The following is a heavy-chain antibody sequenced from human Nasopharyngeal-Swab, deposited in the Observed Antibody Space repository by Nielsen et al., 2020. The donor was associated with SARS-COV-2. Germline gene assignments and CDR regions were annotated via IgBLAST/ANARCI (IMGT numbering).Heavy chain of an antibody. CDR2: ISYEGRKT. D-gene: IGHD3-10*01. J-gene: IGHJ3*02. CDR1: GFTFNNYG. V-gene: IGHV3-30*18. CDR3: AKANQFFWFGQFRNDAFDI. Sequence: GGSLRLSCEASGFTFNNYGMNWVRKAQGKGLEWVAVISYEGRKTYNENFVKGRFTIYRDSFKDPLYLKRDTLRPEDTAVYYCAKANQFFWFGQFRNDAFDILGQGTMVTVSS.